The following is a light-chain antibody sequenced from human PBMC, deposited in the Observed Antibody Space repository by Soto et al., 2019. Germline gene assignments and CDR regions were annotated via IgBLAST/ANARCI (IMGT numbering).Light chain of an antibody. CDR1: QSVSNNY. V-gene: IGKV3-20*01. CDR2: GAS. J-gene: IGKJ3*01. Sequence: EIVLTQSPGTLSLSPGERATLSCRASQSVSNNYLAWYQQKPGQAPRLLIYGASNRATGIPDRFSGSGSGTEFTLTASSLQPEDFAVYYCQQYNNWPFTFGPGTKVDIK. CDR3: QQYNNWPFT.